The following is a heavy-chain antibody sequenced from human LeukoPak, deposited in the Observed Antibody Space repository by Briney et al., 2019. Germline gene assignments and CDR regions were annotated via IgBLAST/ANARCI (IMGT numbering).Heavy chain of an antibody. CDR3: AREYSVLVPSATPTDYFDS. CDR1: GGTFNKHA. Sequence: SVKVSCKASGGTFNKHAINWVPQAPGQGLEWMGGVIPIFGTTSYSQKFQGRLTITADESTSTAYMELSGLRSDDTAMYYCAREYSVLVPSATPTDYFDSWGQGTLVTVSS. D-gene: IGHD2-8*02. J-gene: IGHJ4*02. CDR2: VIPIFGTT. V-gene: IGHV1-69*13.